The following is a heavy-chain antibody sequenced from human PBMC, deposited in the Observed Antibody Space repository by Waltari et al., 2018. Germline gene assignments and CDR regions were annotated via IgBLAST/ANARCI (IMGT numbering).Heavy chain of an antibody. Sequence: QVQLQESGPGLVKPSETLSLTCTVSGGSISSYYWSWIRQPAGKGLEWIGRIYTSGSTNYNPSLKSRVTMSVDTSKNQLSLKLSTVTATDTAVYYCARGPMVRGETNVVRGALDAFDIWGQGTMVTVSS. CDR2: IYTSGST. D-gene: IGHD3-10*01. V-gene: IGHV4-4*07. CDR1: GGSISSYY. CDR3: ARGPMVRGETNVVRGALDAFDI. J-gene: IGHJ3*02.